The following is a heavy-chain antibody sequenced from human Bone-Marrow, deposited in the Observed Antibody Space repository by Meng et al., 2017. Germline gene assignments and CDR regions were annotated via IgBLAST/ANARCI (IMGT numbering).Heavy chain of an antibody. CDR2: VDPEDGET. CDR1: GYTFTDYY. V-gene: IGHV1-69-2*01. CDR3: APLDNWNYRGSSDY. D-gene: IGHD1-7*01. Sequence: EAQLVTAGAEVKKAGATMKISCKVSGYTFTDYYMHWVQQATGKGLEWMGLVDPEDGETIYAEKFQGRVTITADTSTDTAYMELSSLRSEDTAVYYCAPLDNWNYRGSSDYWGQGTLVTVSS. J-gene: IGHJ4*02.